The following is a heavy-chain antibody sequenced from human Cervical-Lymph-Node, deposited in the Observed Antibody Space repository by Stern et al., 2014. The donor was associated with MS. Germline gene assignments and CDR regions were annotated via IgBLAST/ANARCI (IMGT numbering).Heavy chain of an antibody. J-gene: IGHJ4*02. V-gene: IGHV3-9*01. Sequence: EVQLVESGGGLVQPGRSLRLSCAASGFTFDDYAMHWVRQAPGKGLEWVSGISWNSGSIGYADSVKGRFTISRVNAKNSLYLQMNSLRAEDTALYYCAKDVCSGGSCYSHYWGQGTLVTVSS. CDR3: AKDVCSGGSCYSHY. D-gene: IGHD2-15*01. CDR2: ISWNSGSI. CDR1: GFTFDDYA.